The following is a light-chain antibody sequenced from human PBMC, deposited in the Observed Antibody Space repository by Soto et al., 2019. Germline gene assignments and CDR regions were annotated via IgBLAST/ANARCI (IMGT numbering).Light chain of an antibody. CDR3: QSYDSSLSGYVV. Sequence: QSVLTQPPSVSGAPGQRVTISCTGSRSNIGAGYDVHWYQQLPGTAPKLLIYGNSNRPSGVPDRFSGSKSGTSASLAITGRQAEDEADYYCQSYDSSLSGYVVFGGGTKLTVL. CDR2: GNS. V-gene: IGLV1-40*01. CDR1: RSNIGAGYD. J-gene: IGLJ2*01.